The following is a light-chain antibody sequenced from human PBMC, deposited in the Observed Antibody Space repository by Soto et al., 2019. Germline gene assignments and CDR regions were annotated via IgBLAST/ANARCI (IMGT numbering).Light chain of an antibody. CDR1: NIESKS. CDR2: VDS. CDR3: QVSETISDHEV. Sequence: YELTQPPSVSVAPGQTARITCGGNNIESKSVHWYQQRPGQAPVLVIYVDSDRPSGIPDRFSASTSGSTAALATSRVEAGDEADYDGQVSETISDHEVFGSGTKVT. V-gene: IGLV3-21*02. J-gene: IGLJ1*01.